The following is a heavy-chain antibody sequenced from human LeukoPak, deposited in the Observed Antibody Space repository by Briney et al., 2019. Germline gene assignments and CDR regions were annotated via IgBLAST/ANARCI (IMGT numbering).Heavy chain of an antibody. V-gene: IGHV4-39*01. CDR1: GGSIGTNNYY. CDR2: ISYSGT. J-gene: IGHJ4*02. Sequence: SETLSLTCTVSGGSIGTNNYYGVGSRRPPGRGLEGIGSISYSGTYYNPSLKSRVTISVDTSKNHFSLNLRSVTAADTAVYYCARRTSYPVGAIDYWGQGTLVTVSS. D-gene: IGHD1-26*01. CDR3: ARRTSYPVGAIDY.